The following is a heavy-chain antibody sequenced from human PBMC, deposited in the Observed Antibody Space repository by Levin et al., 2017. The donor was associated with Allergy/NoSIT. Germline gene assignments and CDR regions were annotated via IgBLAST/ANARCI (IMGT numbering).Heavy chain of an antibody. J-gene: IGHJ4*02. CDR2: ISAVGGST. D-gene: IGHD5-24*01. CDR3: AKLPYSFWRDGYYYFDY. CDR1: RFTFSNYA. V-gene: IGHV3-23*01. Sequence: GGSLRLSCAASRFTFSNYAMSWVRQAPGKGLEWVSSISAVGGSTFYADSVKGRFTISRDNSKNTLFLQMKSLRAEDSALYYCAKLPYSFWRDGYYYFDYWGQGALVTVSS.